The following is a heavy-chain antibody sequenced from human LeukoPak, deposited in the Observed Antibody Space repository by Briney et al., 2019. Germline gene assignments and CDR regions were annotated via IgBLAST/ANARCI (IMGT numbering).Heavy chain of an antibody. CDR1: GFTFSTYG. V-gene: IGHV3-23*01. D-gene: IGHD1-26*01. CDR2: ISGSGGST. Sequence: GGSLRLSCEASGFTFSTYGMSWVRQAPGKGLEWVSAISGSGGSTYYADSVKGRVTISRDNSKNTLYLQVNSLRVEDTAVYYCAKDQLGAMMYFDFWGQGTLVTVSS. J-gene: IGHJ4*02. CDR3: AKDQLGAMMYFDF.